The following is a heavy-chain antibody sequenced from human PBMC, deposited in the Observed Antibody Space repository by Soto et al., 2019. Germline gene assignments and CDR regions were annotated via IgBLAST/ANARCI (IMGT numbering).Heavy chain of an antibody. Sequence: ASVKVSCKASGYTFNRYYTHWVRQAPGQGPEWMGMINPSGTITSYAQKFQGRVTMTRDTSTSTLHMELSSLRSEDTAVYYCTRGSFLEWSCMDVWGQGTTVTVSS. CDR3: TRGSFLEWSCMDV. CDR1: GYTFNRYY. V-gene: IGHV1-46*02. D-gene: IGHD3-3*01. CDR2: INPSGTIT. J-gene: IGHJ6*02.